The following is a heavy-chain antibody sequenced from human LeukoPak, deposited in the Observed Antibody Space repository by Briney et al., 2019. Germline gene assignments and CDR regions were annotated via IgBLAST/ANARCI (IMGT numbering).Heavy chain of an antibody. D-gene: IGHD1-26*01. J-gene: IGHJ4*02. V-gene: IGHV1-69*06. CDR3: ATISGSYLGPFDY. CDR2: IIPIFGTA. CDR1: GGTFSSYA. Sequence: SVKVSCKASGGTFSSYAISWVRQAPGQGLEWMGGIIPIFGTANYAQKFQGRVTMTEDTSTDTAYMELSSLRSEDTAVYYCATISGSYLGPFDYWGQGTLVTVSS.